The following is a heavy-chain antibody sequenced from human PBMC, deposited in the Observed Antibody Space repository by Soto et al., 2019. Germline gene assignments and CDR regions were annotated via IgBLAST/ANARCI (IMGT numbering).Heavy chain of an antibody. CDR1: GFTFRSYN. Sequence: DVQLVESGGGLVQPGGSLRLSCAASGFTFRSYNMNWVRQAPGKGLDWVSYISSSSSTIYYADSVKGRFTISRDNAKNSLYLQMNRLRDYDTAMYYCARGCTIAVSTIGDYWGQGTLVTVSS. CDR2: ISSSSSTI. V-gene: IGHV3-48*02. D-gene: IGHD5-12*01. CDR3: ARGCTIAVSTIGDY. J-gene: IGHJ4*01.